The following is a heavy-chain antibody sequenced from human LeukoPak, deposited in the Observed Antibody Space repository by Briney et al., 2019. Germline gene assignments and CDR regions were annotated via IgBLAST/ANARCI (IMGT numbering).Heavy chain of an antibody. V-gene: IGHV4-39*07. CDR1: GGSISSSSYY. CDR2: IYYSGST. CDR3: ARDGGPSIVGATNDGMDV. D-gene: IGHD1-26*01. J-gene: IGHJ6*02. Sequence: SETLSLTCTVSGGSISSSSYYWGWIRQPPGKGLEWIGSIYYSGSTYYNSSLKSRVTISVDTSKNQFSLKLSSVTAADTAVYYCARDGGPSIVGATNDGMDVWGQGTTVTVSS.